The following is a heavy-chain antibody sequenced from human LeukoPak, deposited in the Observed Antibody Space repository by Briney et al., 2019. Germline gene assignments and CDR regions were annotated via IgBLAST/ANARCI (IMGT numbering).Heavy chain of an antibody. CDR2: IYSGGST. D-gene: IGHD3-22*01. CDR3: ARDGSHYYDSSRYYYGMDV. V-gene: IGHV3-53*01. CDR1: GFTVSSNY. J-gene: IGHJ6*02. Sequence: GGSLRLSCVASGFTVSSNYMSWVRQAPGKGLEWVSVIYSGGSTYYADSVKGRFTISRDNSKNTLYLQMNSLRAEDTAVYYCARDGSHYYDSSRYYYGMDVWGQGTTVTVSS.